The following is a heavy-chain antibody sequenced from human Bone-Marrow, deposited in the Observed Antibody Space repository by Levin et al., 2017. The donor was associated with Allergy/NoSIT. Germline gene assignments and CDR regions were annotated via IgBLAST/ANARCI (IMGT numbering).Heavy chain of an antibody. CDR1: GSSISSNTY. CDR2: ILHSGST. Sequence: ASETLSLTCAVSGSSISSNTYWAWIRQPPGKGLEWLGSILHSGSTSYNPSLKSRVTIFLDTSKNQFSLKLSSVTAADTAVYFCARAGMWFTRHEYWGQGTLVTVSS. CDR3: ARAGMWFTRHEY. V-gene: IGHV4-38-2*01. J-gene: IGHJ4*02. D-gene: IGHD2-21*01.